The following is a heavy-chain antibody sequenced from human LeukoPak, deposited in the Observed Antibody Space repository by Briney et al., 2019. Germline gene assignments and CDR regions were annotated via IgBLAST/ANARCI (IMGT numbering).Heavy chain of an antibody. Sequence: SVKVSCKASGGTFSSYAISWVRQAPGQGLEWMGGIIPIFGTANYAQKFQGRVTITADESTSTVYMELSSLRSEDTAVYYCALYGDYDDAFDIWGQGTMVTVSS. CDR3: ALYGDYDDAFDI. V-gene: IGHV1-69*13. D-gene: IGHD4-17*01. CDR1: GGTFSSYA. J-gene: IGHJ3*02. CDR2: IIPIFGTA.